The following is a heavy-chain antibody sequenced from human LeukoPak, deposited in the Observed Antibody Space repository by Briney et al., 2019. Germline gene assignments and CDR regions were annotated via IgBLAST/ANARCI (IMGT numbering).Heavy chain of an antibody. CDR3: ARGALTYYYDSSGPSPASFFDY. CDR2: IYYSGST. Sequence: PSQTLPLTCTVSGDSISSGDYYWSWIRQPPGKGLEWIGYIYYSGSTYYNPSLKSRVTISVDTSKNQFSLKLSSVIAADTAVYYCARGALTYYYDSSGPSPASFFDYWGQGTLVTVSS. V-gene: IGHV4-30-4*01. J-gene: IGHJ4*02. D-gene: IGHD3-22*01. CDR1: GDSISSGDYY.